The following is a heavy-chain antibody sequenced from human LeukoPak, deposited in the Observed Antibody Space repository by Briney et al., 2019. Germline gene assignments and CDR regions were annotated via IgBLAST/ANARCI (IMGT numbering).Heavy chain of an antibody. V-gene: IGHV3-23*01. J-gene: IGHJ4*02. CDR1: GFTFSAYA. Sequence: GGSLRLSCVGSGFTFSAYAMTWVRQAPGKGLEWVSTFSSGGSIWYADPVKGRFTISRDNSENTLFLQMDSLRVEDTAIYYCAKALGPTYFASWGQGTLVTVSS. D-gene: IGHD7-27*01. CDR2: FSSGGSI. CDR3: AKALGPTYFAS.